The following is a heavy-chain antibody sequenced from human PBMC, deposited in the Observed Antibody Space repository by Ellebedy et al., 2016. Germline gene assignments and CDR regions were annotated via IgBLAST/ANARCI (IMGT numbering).Heavy chain of an antibody. CDR1: GYTFIKYA. J-gene: IGHJ6*02. D-gene: IGHD4-11*01. V-gene: IGHV1-3*01. CDR2: IYGDSGET. CDR3: ARDYSYGMDV. Sequence: ASVKVSCKASGYTFIKYALHWVRQAPGQSLEWMGWIYGDSGETRYSQKFQGRVTIARDTSASTAHMELSSLRSEDTAVYYCARDYSYGMDVWGLGTTVTVSS.